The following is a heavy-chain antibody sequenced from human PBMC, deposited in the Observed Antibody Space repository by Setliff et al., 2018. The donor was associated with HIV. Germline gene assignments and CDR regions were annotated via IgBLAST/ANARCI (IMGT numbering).Heavy chain of an antibody. CDR1: GGSVSSVNYY. Sequence: LSLTCSVSGGSVSSVNYYWSWIRQAPGKGLEWVSYISPNGNSMYYADSVKGRFTISRDSAKNSLYLQMDSLRAEDTALYYCAREAYSVDYSDYYYYMDVWGRGTTVTVSS. CDR2: ISPNGNSM. D-gene: IGHD1-26*01. J-gene: IGHJ6*03. V-gene: IGHV3-11*01. CDR3: AREAYSVDYSDYYYYMDV.